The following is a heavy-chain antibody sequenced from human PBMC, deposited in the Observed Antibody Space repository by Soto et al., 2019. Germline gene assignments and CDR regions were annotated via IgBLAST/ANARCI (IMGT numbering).Heavy chain of an antibody. Sequence: QVQLVQSGAEVKKPGSSVKVSCKASGGTFSSYTISWVRQAPGQGLEWMGRIIPILGIANYAQKSQGRVTITADKSTSTAYMELSSLRSEDTAVYYCAGPRYCSSTSGYPYYYYYMDVWGKGTTVTVSS. CDR2: IIPILGIA. CDR1: GGTFSSYT. J-gene: IGHJ6*03. CDR3: AGPRYCSSTSGYPYYYYYMDV. D-gene: IGHD2-2*01. V-gene: IGHV1-69*02.